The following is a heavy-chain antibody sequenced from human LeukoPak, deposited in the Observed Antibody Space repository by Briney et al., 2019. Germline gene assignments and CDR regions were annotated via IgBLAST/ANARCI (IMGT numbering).Heavy chain of an antibody. CDR2: MNPNSGNT. J-gene: IGHJ6*02. CDR1: GYILSKIS. CDR3: ARDYDYYYGMDV. Sequence: ASVKVSCKVSGYILSKISMHWVRQATGQGLEWMGWMNPNSGNTGYAQKFQGRVTMTRNTSISTAYMELSSLRSEDTAVYYCARDYDYYYGMDVWGQGTTVTVSS. V-gene: IGHV1-8*01.